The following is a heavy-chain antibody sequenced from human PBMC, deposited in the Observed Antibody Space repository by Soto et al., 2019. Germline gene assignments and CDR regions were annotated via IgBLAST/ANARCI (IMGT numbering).Heavy chain of an antibody. CDR2: IYHSGST. CDR1: GGSISSGGYS. Sequence: SETLSLTCAVSGGSISSGGYSWSWIRQPPGKGLEWIGYIYHSGSTYYNPSLKSRVTISVDRSKNQFSLKLSSVTAADTAVYYCARENYGNWFDPWGQGTLVTVSS. J-gene: IGHJ5*02. V-gene: IGHV4-30-2*01. D-gene: IGHD1-7*01. CDR3: ARENYGNWFDP.